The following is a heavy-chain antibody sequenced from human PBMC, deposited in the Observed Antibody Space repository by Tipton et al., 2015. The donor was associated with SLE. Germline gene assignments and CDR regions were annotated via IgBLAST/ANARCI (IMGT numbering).Heavy chain of an antibody. D-gene: IGHD3-10*01. CDR3: ARCSPHSVGGDI. CDR1: GGTFSSYD. CDR2: MNPNSGNT. V-gene: IGHV1-8*02. Sequence: QLVQSGAEVKKPGSSVKVSCKASGGTFSSYDINWVRQATGQGLEWMGWMNPNSGNTGYAQKFQGRVTMTRNTSISTAYMELSSLRSEDTAVYYCARCSPHSVGGDIWGQGTMVTVSS. J-gene: IGHJ3*02.